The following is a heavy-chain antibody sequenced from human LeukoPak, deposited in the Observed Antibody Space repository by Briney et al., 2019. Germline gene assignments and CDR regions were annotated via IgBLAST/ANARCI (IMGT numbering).Heavy chain of an antibody. CDR1: GYTFTCYY. CDR3: ATDLYGSSGYG. J-gene: IGHJ4*02. D-gene: IGHD3-22*01. V-gene: IGHV1-46*01. CDR2: INTSGGST. Sequence: ASVKLSCKASGYTFTCYYMHWVRQAPGQGLEWMGIINTSGGSTSYAQKFQGRVTMPEDTSTDTAYIELSRLRTEDTAVYYCATDLYGSSGYGWGQGTLVTVSA.